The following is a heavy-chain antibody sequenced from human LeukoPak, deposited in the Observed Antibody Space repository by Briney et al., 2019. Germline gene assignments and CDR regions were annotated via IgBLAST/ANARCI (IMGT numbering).Heavy chain of an antibody. CDR3: ARAIAGNCYDY. D-gene: IGHD2-15*01. Sequence: GGSLRLPCAASGFTFSSYWMSWVRQAPGKGLEWVANIKQDGSEKYYVDSVKGRFTISRDNAKNSLYLQMNSLRAEDTAVYYCARAIAGNCYDYWGQGTLVTVSS. J-gene: IGHJ4*02. V-gene: IGHV3-7*01. CDR2: IKQDGSEK. CDR1: GFTFSSYW.